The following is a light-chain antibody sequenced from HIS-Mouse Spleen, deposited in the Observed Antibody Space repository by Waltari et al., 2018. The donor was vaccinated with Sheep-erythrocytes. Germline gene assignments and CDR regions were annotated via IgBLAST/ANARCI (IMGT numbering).Light chain of an antibody. CDR3: AAWDDSLSGNWV. J-gene: IGLJ3*02. V-gene: IGLV1-47*01. CDR2: RNN. Sequence: QSVLTQPPSASGTPGQRVTISCSGSSSNIGRNYVYWYQQLPGTAPKLLIYRNNPRPSGVPDRFSGSKSGTSASLAISGLRSEDEADYYCAAWDDSLSGNWVFGGGTKLTVL. CDR1: SSNIGRNY.